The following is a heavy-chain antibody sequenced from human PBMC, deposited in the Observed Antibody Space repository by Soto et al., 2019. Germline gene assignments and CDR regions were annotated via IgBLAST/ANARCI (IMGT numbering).Heavy chain of an antibody. Sequence: LSLTCAVYGGSVNGYYWNWIRQPPGKGLEWIGEINHTGGTHYNPSLKSRVTMSVDTSKNQFSLRLSSVTVADTAIYYCATRITVFGLLIPPFDPWGQGTQVTVSS. CDR3: ATRITVFGLLIPPFDP. V-gene: IGHV4-34*01. CDR2: INHTGGT. CDR1: GGSVNGYY. J-gene: IGHJ5*02. D-gene: IGHD3-3*01.